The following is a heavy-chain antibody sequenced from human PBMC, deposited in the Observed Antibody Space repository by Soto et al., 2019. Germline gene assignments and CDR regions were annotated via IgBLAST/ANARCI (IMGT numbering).Heavy chain of an antibody. J-gene: IGHJ4*02. CDR1: EFTFSLFS. D-gene: IGHD2-15*01. CDR2: ISGSGGST. V-gene: IGHV3-23*01. CDR3: ANARSDRWTSYYFDS. Sequence: EVQLLESGGGLVQPGGSLTLSCAASEFTFSLFSMSWVRQAPGKGLEWVSGISGSGGSTYYGNSVRGRFSISRDNSRYALYLQMHSLRAEDTAIYYCANARSDRWTSYYFDSWGQGTLVTVSS.